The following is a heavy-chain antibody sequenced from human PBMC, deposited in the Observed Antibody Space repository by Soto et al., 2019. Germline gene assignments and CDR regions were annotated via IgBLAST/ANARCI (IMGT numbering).Heavy chain of an antibody. J-gene: IGHJ4*02. V-gene: IGHV1-3*01. Sequence: QVQLVQSGAEVKKPGASVRVSCKTSGFTFTTHPIHWVRQAPEQRLEWMGWINPGNGNTEYSLKCQGRLTFTRDTSASTAYMDLDSLKSEDTAVYYCASRPGLDTGPFDFWGQGTLVTVSS. CDR2: INPGNGNT. CDR1: GFTFTTHP. CDR3: ASRPGLDTGPFDF. D-gene: IGHD1-1*01.